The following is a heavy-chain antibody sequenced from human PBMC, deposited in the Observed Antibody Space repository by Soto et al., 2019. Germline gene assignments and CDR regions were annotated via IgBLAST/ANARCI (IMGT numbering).Heavy chain of an antibody. CDR3: ARGGANWFDP. J-gene: IGHJ5*02. Sequence: SETLSLTCTVSGGSISSYYWSWIRQPPGKGLEWIGYIYYSGSTNYNPSLKSRVTISVDTSKNQFSLKLSSVTAADTAVYYCARGGANWFDPWGQGTLVTVSS. V-gene: IGHV4-59*01. CDR2: IYYSGST. CDR1: GGSISSYY.